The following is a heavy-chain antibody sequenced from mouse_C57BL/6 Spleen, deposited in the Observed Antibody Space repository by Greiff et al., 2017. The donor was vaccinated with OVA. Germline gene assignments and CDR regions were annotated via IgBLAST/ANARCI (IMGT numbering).Heavy chain of an antibody. Sequence: EVMLVESGGGLVQPGGSLKLSCAASGFTFSDYYMYWVRQTPEKRLEWVAYISNGGGSTYYPDTVKGRFTISRDNAKNTLYLQMSRLKSEDTAMYYCARPDYYGSDWYFDVWGTGTTVTVSS. CDR1: GFTFSDYY. CDR2: ISNGGGST. D-gene: IGHD1-1*01. V-gene: IGHV5-12*01. J-gene: IGHJ1*03. CDR3: ARPDYYGSDWYFDV.